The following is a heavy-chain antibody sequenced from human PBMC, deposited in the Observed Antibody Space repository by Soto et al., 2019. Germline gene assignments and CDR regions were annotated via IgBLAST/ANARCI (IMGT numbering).Heavy chain of an antibody. D-gene: IGHD3-3*01. J-gene: IGHJ4*02. CDR1: GFTFSSYA. Sequence: GGSLRLSCAASGFTFSSYAMSWVRQAPGKGLEWVSAISGSGGSTYYADSVKGRFTISRANSKNTLYLQMNSLRAEDTAVDYCAKECNYDFWSGYCFDYWGQGTLVTVSS. CDR2: ISGSGGST. CDR3: AKECNYDFWSGYCFDY. V-gene: IGHV3-23*01.